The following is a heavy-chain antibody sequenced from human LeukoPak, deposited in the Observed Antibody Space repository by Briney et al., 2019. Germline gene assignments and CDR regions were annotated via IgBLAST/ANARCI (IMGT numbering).Heavy chain of an antibody. J-gene: IGHJ6*03. Sequence: GGSLRLSCAASGFSIGDYGMSWVRQTPEKGLEWVSGITWNGGSTGYADSVKGRFTISRDNAMNSLYLQMNSLRAEDTALYYCAMKSSGDYYHMDVWGKGTTVTVSS. CDR3: AMKSSGDYYHMDV. CDR1: GFSIGDYG. V-gene: IGHV3-20*04. CDR2: ITWNGGST. D-gene: IGHD3-10*01.